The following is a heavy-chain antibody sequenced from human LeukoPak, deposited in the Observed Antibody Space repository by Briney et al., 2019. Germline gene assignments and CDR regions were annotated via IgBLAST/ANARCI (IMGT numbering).Heavy chain of an antibody. D-gene: IGHD3-22*01. CDR3: ASSIDSSGGYDAFDI. Sequence: ISXVRQAPGQGLEWMGGIIPIFGTANYAQKFQGRVTITADESTSTAYMELSSLRSEDTAVYYCASSIDSSGGYDAFDIWGQGTMVTVSS. CDR2: IIPIFGTA. J-gene: IGHJ3*02. V-gene: IGHV1-69*01.